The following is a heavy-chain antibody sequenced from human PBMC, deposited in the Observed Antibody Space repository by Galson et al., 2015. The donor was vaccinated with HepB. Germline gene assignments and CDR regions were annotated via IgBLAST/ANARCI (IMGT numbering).Heavy chain of an antibody. V-gene: IGHV3-30-3*01. D-gene: IGHD3-9*01. J-gene: IGHJ6*02. Sequence: SLRLSCAASGFTFSHYAMHWVRQAPGKGLEWVALISYDGSNEYYADSVKGRFTISRDSSKNTLYLQMNSLRPEDTAVYYCARDHGDYDILTGYYKDGMDVWGQGTTVTVSS. CDR1: GFTFSHYA. CDR2: ISYDGSNE. CDR3: ARDHGDYDILTGYYKDGMDV.